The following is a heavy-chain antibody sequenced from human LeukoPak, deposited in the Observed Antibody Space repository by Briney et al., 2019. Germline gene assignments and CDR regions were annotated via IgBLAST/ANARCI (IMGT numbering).Heavy chain of an antibody. V-gene: IGHV3-21*01. CDR3: AVGYCSGGSCYPLFDY. Sequence: GGSLRLSCAASGFTFSSYSMNWVRQAPGKGLEWVSSISSSSSYIYYADSVKGRFTISRDNAKNSLYLQMNSLRAEDTAVYYCAVGYCSGGSCYPLFDYWGQGTLVTVSS. CDR2: ISSSSSYI. D-gene: IGHD2-15*01. CDR1: GFTFSSYS. J-gene: IGHJ4*02.